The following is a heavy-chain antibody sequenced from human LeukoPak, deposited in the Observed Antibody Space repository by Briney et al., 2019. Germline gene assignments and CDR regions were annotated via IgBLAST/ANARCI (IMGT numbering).Heavy chain of an antibody. D-gene: IGHD2-15*01. Sequence: ASVKVSCKASGYTFTGYYMHWVRQAPGQGLEWMGWINPNSGGTNYAQKFQGRVTMTRDTSTSTAYMELSRLRSDDTAVYYCARVRCSGGCCYYFQHWGQGTLVTVSS. J-gene: IGHJ1*01. CDR2: INPNSGGT. V-gene: IGHV1-2*02. CDR3: ARVRCSGGCCYYFQH. CDR1: GYTFTGYY.